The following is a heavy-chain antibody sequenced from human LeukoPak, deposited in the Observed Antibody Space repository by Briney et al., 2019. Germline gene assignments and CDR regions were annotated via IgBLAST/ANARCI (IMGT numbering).Heavy chain of an antibody. Sequence: GGSLRLSCLASKFIFSHYGMHWVRQAPGKGLQWVAVIWSDGTNQYYADSVKDRFTISRDNSNNMVYLQMNSLRVDDTGIYYCARDAQRGFDYSNSLQYWGQGALVTVSS. CDR1: KFIFSHYG. V-gene: IGHV3-33*01. CDR3: ARDAQRGFDYSNSLQY. J-gene: IGHJ4*02. CDR2: IWSDGTNQ. D-gene: IGHD4-11*01.